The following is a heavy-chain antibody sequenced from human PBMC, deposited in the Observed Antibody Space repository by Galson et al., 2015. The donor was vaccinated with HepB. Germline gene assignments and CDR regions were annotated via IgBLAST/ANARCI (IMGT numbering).Heavy chain of an antibody. Sequence: SLRLSCAASGFTFSNAWMSWVRQAPGKGLEWVGRIKSKTDGGTTDYAAPVKGRFTISRDDSKNTLYLQMNSLKTEDTAVYYCTHSFPSYYYYGMDVWGQGTTVTVSS. CDR3: THSFPSYYYYGMDV. CDR2: IKSKTDGGTT. CDR1: GFTFSNAW. V-gene: IGHV3-15*01. D-gene: IGHD4-11*01. J-gene: IGHJ6*02.